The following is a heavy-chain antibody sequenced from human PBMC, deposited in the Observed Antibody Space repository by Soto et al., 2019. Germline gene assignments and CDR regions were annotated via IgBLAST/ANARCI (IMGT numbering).Heavy chain of an antibody. Sequence: ASLTVSCKTSGYTFTSSGISWVRQAPGQGLEWMGWISAYNGNTNYAQKLQGRVTMTTDTSTSTAYMELRSLRSDDTAVYYCATSNCSGGSCYSYYFDYWGQGTLVTVSS. CDR1: GYTFTSSG. CDR2: ISAYNGNT. J-gene: IGHJ4*02. V-gene: IGHV1-18*01. CDR3: ATSNCSGGSCYSYYFDY. D-gene: IGHD2-15*01.